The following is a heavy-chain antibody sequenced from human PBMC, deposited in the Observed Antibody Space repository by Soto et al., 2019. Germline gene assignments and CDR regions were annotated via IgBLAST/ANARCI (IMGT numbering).Heavy chain of an antibody. J-gene: IGHJ4*02. D-gene: IGHD2-15*01. V-gene: IGHV4-31*03. Sequence: QVQLQESGPGLVKPSQTLSLTCTVSGGSISSGGYYWSWIRQHPGKGLEWIGYIYYSGSTYYNPSLKSRVTISVDKSKNQFSLELSSVTAADTAVYYCARGRDVVVVAAKGFDYWGQGPLVTVSS. CDR3: ARGRDVVVVAAKGFDY. CDR2: IYYSGST. CDR1: GGSISSGGYY.